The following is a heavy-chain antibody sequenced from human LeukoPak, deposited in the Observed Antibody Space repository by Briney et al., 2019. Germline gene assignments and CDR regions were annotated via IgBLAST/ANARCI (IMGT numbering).Heavy chain of an antibody. D-gene: IGHD4-17*01. CDR2: IQTSGGV. J-gene: IGHJ4*02. CDR1: GGSVTSGPNY. CDR3: ARDRGNGDYGDYFDS. V-gene: IGHV4-61*02. Sequence: PSQTLSLTCTVSGGSVTSGPNYWNWIRRPAGKGLEWIGRIQTSGGVNYNPSLKSRVTVYLDTPKNLVSLQLTSVTAADTAVYYCARDRGNGDYGDYFDSWGQGTQVTVSS.